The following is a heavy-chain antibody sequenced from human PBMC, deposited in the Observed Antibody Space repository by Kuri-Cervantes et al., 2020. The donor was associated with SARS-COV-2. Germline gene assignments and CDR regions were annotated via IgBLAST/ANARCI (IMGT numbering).Heavy chain of an antibody. Sequence: GESLKISCAASGFTFSNFGMYAMSWVRQAPGKGLEWVSGISGSGGSTYYADSVKGRFTISRDNSKDTLYLQMNSLRVDDTAVYYCARSTPFRRLVVISQGGAFDIWGQGTMVTVSS. J-gene: IGHJ3*02. CDR1: GFTFSNFGMYA. V-gene: IGHV3-23*01. CDR2: ISGSGGST. D-gene: IGHD3-22*01. CDR3: ARSTPFRRLVVISQGGAFDI.